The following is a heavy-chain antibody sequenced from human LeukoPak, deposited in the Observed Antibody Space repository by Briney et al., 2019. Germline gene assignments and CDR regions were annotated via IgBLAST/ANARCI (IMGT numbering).Heavy chain of an antibody. V-gene: IGHV4-4*09. D-gene: IGHD1-26*01. CDR2: IYTSGST. J-gene: IGHJ4*02. Sequence: SETLSLTCTVSGGSISSYYWSWIRQPSGKGLEWIGYIYTSGSTNYNPSLKSRVTISVDTSKNQFSLKLSSVTAADTAVYYCARAPLVGATWYFDYWGQGTLVTVSS. CDR1: GGSISSYY. CDR3: ARAPLVGATWYFDY.